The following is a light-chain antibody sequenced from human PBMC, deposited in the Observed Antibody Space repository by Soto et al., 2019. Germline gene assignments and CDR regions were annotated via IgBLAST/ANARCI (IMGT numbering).Light chain of an antibody. CDR2: DAS. V-gene: IGKV1-5*01. CDR3: QQYNIYWT. Sequence: DIQTSQSPSTLSASVGDRLTIACLASLSINSWWAWYQQKPGKAPKLLIYDASSLESVVPSSFSVSGSGTEFTLTISSMQTDDFATYYCQQYNIYWTFGQGTKVDIK. CDR1: LSINSW. J-gene: IGKJ1*01.